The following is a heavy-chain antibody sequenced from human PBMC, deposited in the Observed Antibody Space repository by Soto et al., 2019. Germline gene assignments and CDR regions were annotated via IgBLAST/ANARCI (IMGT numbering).Heavy chain of an antibody. J-gene: IGHJ6*02. CDR3: TRHMIYVSERAHYYYDMDV. Sequence: QVQLQESGPGLVKPSGTLSLTCAVSGGSISSSNWWSWVRQPPGQGLEWIGEIYHSGSTNYNPSLMSRLTISVDRSKNQLSLKLRSVTAADTAVYYCTRHMIYVSERAHYYYDMDVWGRGTTVTVSS. CDR2: IYHSGST. CDR1: GGSISSSNW. D-gene: IGHD3-22*01. V-gene: IGHV4-4*02.